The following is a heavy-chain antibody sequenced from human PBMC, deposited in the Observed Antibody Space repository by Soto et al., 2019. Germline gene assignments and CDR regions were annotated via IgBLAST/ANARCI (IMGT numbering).Heavy chain of an antibody. V-gene: IGHV1-69*01. Sequence: QVQLVQSGAEVKKPGSSVKVSCKASGGTFSTYAISWVRQAPGQGLEWVGGIIPIFGTANYAQKFQGRVTITADESTITAYMELSSLRSEDSAVYYCARAAYIYGTAYLSYYYGMDVWGQGTTVTVSS. CDR2: IIPIFGTA. CDR1: GGTFSTYA. CDR3: ARAAYIYGTAYLSYYYGMDV. D-gene: IGHD5-18*01. J-gene: IGHJ6*02.